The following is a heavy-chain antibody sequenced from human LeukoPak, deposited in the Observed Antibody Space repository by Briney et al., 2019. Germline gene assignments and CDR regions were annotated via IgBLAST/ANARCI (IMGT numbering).Heavy chain of an antibody. J-gene: IGHJ6*03. CDR1: GGSFSGYE. D-gene: IGHD1-7*01. V-gene: IGHV4-34*01. CDR3: ARGTRGHPTIYYYYSYMDV. CDR2: IYESGST. Sequence: SSETLSLTCAVYGGSFSGYEWSWIRQPPGRGLDWIGEIYESGSTTYNPSLKSRVTISVDRSQSHFFLHLSSVTAADTAVYYCARGTRGHPTIYYYYSYMDVWDKGTTVTVSS.